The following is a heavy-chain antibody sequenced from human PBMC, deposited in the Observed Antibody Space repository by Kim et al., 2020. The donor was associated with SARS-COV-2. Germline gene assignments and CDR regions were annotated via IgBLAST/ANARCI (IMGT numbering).Heavy chain of an antibody. J-gene: IGHJ4*02. V-gene: IGHV4-4*07. CDR3: ARDYDFWSGYQDY. Sequence: YRPSLKRRVTMSVGTSKNQFYLKLSSVTAADAAVYYCARDYDFWSGYQDYWGQGTLVTVSS. D-gene: IGHD3-3*01.